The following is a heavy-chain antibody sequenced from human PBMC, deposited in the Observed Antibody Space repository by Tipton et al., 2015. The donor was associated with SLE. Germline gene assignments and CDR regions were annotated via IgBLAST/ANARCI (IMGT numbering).Heavy chain of an antibody. CDR3: GRDARGVWDY. CDR1: GFIFSNYW. D-gene: IGHD3-16*01. CDR2: IKQDGSEK. V-gene: IGHV3-7*01. J-gene: IGHJ4*02. Sequence: GSLRLSCVASGFIFSNYWMSWVRQAPGKGLEWVASIKQDGSEKYYVDSVKGRFTVSKDNAKNSLYLQMNSLRVEDTAVYYCGRDARGVWDYWGQGALVIVSS.